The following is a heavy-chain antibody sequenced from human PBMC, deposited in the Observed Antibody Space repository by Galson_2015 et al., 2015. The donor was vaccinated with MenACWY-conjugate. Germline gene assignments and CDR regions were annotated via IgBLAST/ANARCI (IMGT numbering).Heavy chain of an antibody. J-gene: IGHJ4*02. D-gene: IGHD3-22*01. CDR1: GFTFSRYW. Sequence: SLRLSCAVSGFTFSRYWMHWVRQAPGKGLEWVADIKPDGSEKYYADSVKGRFTISRDNVKNSLYLQMNSLRAEDTAVYYCASEDYYYDSSSRRKLSMDYWGLGTLVTVSS. V-gene: IGHV3-7*03. CDR3: ASEDYYYDSSSRRKLSMDY. CDR2: IKPDGSEK.